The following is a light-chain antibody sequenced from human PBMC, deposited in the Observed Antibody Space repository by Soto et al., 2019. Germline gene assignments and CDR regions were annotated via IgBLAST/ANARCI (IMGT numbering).Light chain of an antibody. CDR1: QSLLHSNGKNY. J-gene: IGKJ1*01. CDR2: LGS. CDR3: MQALKSPPA. Sequence: DIVMTQSPLSLPVTPGEPASISCRSSQSLLHSNGKNYLDWYVQKPGQSPQLLIYLGSDRASGVPDRFSGSGSGTDFTLKISRVGAEDVGVYYCMQALKSPPAFGQGTKVDIK. V-gene: IGKV2-28*01.